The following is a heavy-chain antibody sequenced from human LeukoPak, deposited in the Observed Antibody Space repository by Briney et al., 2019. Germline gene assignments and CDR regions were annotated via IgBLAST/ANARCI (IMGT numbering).Heavy chain of an antibody. D-gene: IGHD3-3*01. CDR3: ARGRTNWSGYYKDY. CDR1: GGSFSGYY. CDR2: INHSGST. V-gene: IGHV4-34*01. J-gene: IGHJ4*02. Sequence: SETLSLTCAVYGGSFSGYYWSWIRQPPGKGLEWIGEINHSGSTNYNPSLKSRVTISVDTSKNQFSLKLSSVTAADTAVYYCARGRTNWSGYYKDYWGQGTLVTVSS.